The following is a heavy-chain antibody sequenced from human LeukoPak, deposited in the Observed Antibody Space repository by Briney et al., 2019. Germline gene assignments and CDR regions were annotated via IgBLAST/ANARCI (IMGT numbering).Heavy chain of an antibody. CDR3: ARDNSVEDTAWWFDP. CDR2: INPSGGST. Sequence: GASVKVSCKASGYTFTIYYMHWVRQAPGQGLEWMGIINPSGGSTSYAQKFQGRVTITRDMSTSTDYMELSSLRSEDTAVYYCARDNSVEDTAWWFDPWGQGTLVTVSS. V-gene: IGHV1-46*01. J-gene: IGHJ5*02. D-gene: IGHD4-23*01. CDR1: GYTFTIYY.